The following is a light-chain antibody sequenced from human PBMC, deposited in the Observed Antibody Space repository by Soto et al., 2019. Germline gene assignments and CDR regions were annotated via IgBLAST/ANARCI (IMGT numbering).Light chain of an antibody. CDR1: QDIGNF. CDR3: QQYHSYPAT. V-gene: IGKV1-16*02. Sequence: DIQMTQSPSSLSASVGDTVTITCRASQDIGNFFAWFQQKPGKAPKSLISAASSLQSGAPSKFSVSGSGTDFTLTINSLQPEDFATYYCQQYHSYPATFGGGTKVEI. CDR2: AAS. J-gene: IGKJ4*01.